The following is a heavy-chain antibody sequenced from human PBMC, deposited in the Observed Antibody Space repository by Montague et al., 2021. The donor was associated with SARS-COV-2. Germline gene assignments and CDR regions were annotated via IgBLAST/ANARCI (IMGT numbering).Heavy chain of an antibody. J-gene: IGHJ1*01. V-gene: IGHV4-4*02. CDR2: IYHDGNT. Sequence: SETLSLTCTVSGGSIGSSNWWSWVRQSPGKGLDWIGEIYHDGNTHYKPSLKSRVIMSVDKSKNQFSLRVTSVTAADTAVYYCAKLDGGGHWGQGTLVTVSS. CDR1: GGSIGSSNW. D-gene: IGHD3-10*01. CDR3: AKLDGGGH.